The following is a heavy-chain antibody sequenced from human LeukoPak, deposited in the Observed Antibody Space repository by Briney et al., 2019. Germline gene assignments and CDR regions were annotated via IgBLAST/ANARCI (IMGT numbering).Heavy chain of an antibody. D-gene: IGHD6-6*01. CDR2: INPNSGDT. CDR3: ARRHAARSTPFDY. CDR1: GYTFTGYY. J-gene: IGHJ4*02. V-gene: IGHV1-2*02. Sequence: GASVKVSCKASGYTFTGYYMHWVRQAPGQGLEWMGWINPNSGDTNYAQNFQGRVTMTRDTSISTAYMELGRLRSDDTAVYYCARRHAARSTPFDYWGQGTLVTVSS.